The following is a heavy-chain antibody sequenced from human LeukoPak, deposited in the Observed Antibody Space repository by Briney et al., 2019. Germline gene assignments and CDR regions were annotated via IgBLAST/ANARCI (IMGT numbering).Heavy chain of an antibody. CDR2: ISYDGSNK. Sequence: HAGGSLRLSCAASGFTFSSYGMHWVRQAPGKGLEWVAVISYDGSNKYYADSVKGRFTISRDNSKNTLYLQMNSLRAEDTAVYYCAKEIYGDSTGGRFQHWGQGTLVTVSS. CDR3: AKEIYGDSTGGRFQH. J-gene: IGHJ1*01. D-gene: IGHD4-17*01. V-gene: IGHV3-30*18. CDR1: GFTFSSYG.